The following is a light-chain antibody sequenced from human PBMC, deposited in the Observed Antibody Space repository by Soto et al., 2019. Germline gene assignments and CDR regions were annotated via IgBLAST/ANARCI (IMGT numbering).Light chain of an antibody. CDR3: QQYYTTPLLT. V-gene: IGKV4-1*01. J-gene: IGKJ4*01. CDR1: QSVLYSSKNKNY. CDR2: WAS. Sequence: DIVMTQSPDSLAVSLGERATINCKSSQSVLYSSKNKNYLAWYQQKPGQPPKLLIYWASTRESGVPDRFSGSGSGTDFTLTICSLQAEDVAVYYCQQYYTTPLLTFGGGTKVEIK.